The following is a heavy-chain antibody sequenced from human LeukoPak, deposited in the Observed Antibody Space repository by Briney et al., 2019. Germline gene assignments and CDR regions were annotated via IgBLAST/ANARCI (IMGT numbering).Heavy chain of an antibody. CDR2: ISGSGGST. CDR3: AKVDCSSTSCPRITLGYFQH. V-gene: IGHV3-23*01. D-gene: IGHD2-2*01. CDR1: GFTFSSYA. Sequence: GGSLRLSCAASGFTFSSYAMSWVRQAPGKGLEWVSAISGSGGSTYYADSVKGRFTISRDNSKNTLYLQMNSLRAEDTAVYYCAKVDCSSTSCPRITLGYFQHWGQGTLVTVSS. J-gene: IGHJ1*01.